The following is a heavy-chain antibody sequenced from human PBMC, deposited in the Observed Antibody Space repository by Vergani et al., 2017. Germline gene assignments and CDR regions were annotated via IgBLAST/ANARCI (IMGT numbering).Heavy chain of an antibody. D-gene: IGHD6-19*01. CDR3: ARDIWDSSGWYGFDS. CDR1: GGSISSSSYY. CDR2: IFDREST. J-gene: IGHJ4*02. Sequence: QLQLQESGPGLVKPSETLSLTCTVSGGSISSSSYYWNWIRQSPGKGLEWIGCIFDRESTKYNPSLKSRVTISRDTSKKQFSLDLRSVTAADTAMYYCARDIWDSSGWYGFDSWGQGIMVTVSS. V-gene: IGHV4-61*01.